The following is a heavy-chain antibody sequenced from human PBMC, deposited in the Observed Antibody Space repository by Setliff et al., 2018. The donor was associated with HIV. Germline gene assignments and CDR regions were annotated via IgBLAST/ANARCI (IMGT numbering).Heavy chain of an antibody. CDR1: GGSFSGYY. J-gene: IGHJ6*03. CDR3: AREPAAIQGAYYYYYLDV. V-gene: IGHV4-34*01. CDR2: INYSGGT. Sequence: PSETLSLTCAVYGGSFSGYYWSWIRQPPGKGLEWIGEINYSGGTNNNPSLKSRVTISVDTSKNQFSLELSSVTAADTAVYYCAREPAAIQGAYYYYYLDVWGKGTAVTVSS. D-gene: IGHD2-2*02.